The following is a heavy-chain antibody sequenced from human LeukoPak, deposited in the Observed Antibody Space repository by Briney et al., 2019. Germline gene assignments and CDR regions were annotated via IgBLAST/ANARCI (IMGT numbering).Heavy chain of an antibody. CDR3: ARQWPGAITTIDY. J-gene: IGHJ4*02. CDR2: IYPGDSDT. D-gene: IGHD3-22*01. CDR1: GYSCTSYW. Sequence: GESLKISCKGAGYSCTSYWIGWVRQMPGKGLEWMGIIYPGDSDTRYSPSFQGQVTISADKSISTAYLQWSSLKASDTAMYYCARQWPGAITTIDYWGQGTLVTVSS. V-gene: IGHV5-51*01.